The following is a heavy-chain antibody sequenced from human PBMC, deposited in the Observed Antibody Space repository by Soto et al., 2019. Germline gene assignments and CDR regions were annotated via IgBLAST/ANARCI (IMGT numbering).Heavy chain of an antibody. CDR1: GFTVSSYS. CDR3: ARGELFDYGDHAFDY. CDR2: ISSSSNII. D-gene: IGHD4-17*01. Sequence: EVQLVESGGGLVQPGGSLRLSCAASGFTVSSYSMDWVRQAPGKGLEWVSYISSSSNIIYYADSVKGRFTISRDNAKSSLYLQMNSLRDEDTAVYYCARGELFDYGDHAFDYWGQGALVTVSS. J-gene: IGHJ4*02. V-gene: IGHV3-48*02.